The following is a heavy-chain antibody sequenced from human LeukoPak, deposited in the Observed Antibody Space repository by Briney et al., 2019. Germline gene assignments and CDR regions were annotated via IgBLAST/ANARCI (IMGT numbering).Heavy chain of an antibody. V-gene: IGHV4-59*01. CDR1: GGSISSYD. CDR3: ARRSDYYYYMYV. CDR2: IYYSGST. J-gene: IGHJ6*03. Sequence: PSETLSLTCTVSGGSISSYDWSWIRQPPGKGLEWIGYIYYSGSTNYNPSLKSRVTISVDTSKNQFSLKLSSVTAADTAVYYCARRSDYYYYMYVWGKGTTVTVSS.